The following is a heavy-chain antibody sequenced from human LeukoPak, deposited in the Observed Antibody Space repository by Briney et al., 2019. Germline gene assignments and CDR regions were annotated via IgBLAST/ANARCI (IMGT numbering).Heavy chain of an antibody. CDR3: ARGYSTGWYYCDY. V-gene: IGHV4-4*07. CDR2: IYTSGST. CDR1: GGSISGFY. Sequence: SETLSLTCTVSGGSISGFYWSWIRQPAGKGLEWIGRIYTSGSTNYNPSLKSRVTMSVDTSKNQFSLKLSSVTAADTAVYYCARGYSTGWYYCDYWGQGTLVTVSS. J-gene: IGHJ4*02. D-gene: IGHD6-19*01.